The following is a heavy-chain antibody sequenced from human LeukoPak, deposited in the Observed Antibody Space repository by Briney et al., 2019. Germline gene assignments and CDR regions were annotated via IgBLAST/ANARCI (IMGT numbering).Heavy chain of an antibody. CDR1: GFTVSSNY. CDR2: IYSGGST. J-gene: IGHJ6*03. V-gene: IGHV3-53*01. D-gene: IGHD3-9*01. Sequence: PGGSLRLSXAASGFTVSSNYMSWVRQAPGKGLEWVSVIYSGGSTYYADSVKGRFTISRDNSKNTLYLQMNSLRAEDTAVYYCARDLADYDILTGYQYYYYMDVWGKGTTVTVSS. CDR3: ARDLADYDILTGYQYYYYMDV.